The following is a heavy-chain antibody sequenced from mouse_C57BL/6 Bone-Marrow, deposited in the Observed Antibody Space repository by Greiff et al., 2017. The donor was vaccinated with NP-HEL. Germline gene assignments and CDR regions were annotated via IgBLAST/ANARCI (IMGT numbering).Heavy chain of an antibody. CDR1: GFTFSSYT. Sequence: EVKLMESGGGLVKPGGSLKLSCAASGFTFSSYTMSWVRQTPEKRLEWVATISGGGGNTYYPDSVKGRFTISRDNAKNTLYLQMSSLRSEDTALYYCASGSSGRFAYWGQGTLVTVSA. CDR2: ISGGGGNT. D-gene: IGHD1-3*01. J-gene: IGHJ3*01. V-gene: IGHV5-9*01. CDR3: ASGSSGRFAY.